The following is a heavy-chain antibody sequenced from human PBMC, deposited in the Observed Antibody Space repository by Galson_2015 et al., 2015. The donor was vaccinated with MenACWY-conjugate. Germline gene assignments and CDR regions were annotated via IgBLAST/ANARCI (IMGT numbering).Heavy chain of an antibody. Sequence: SVKVSGKASGYTFTFHDMSWVRQATGQGLECVGWMNPNSGNTGYAQKFQGRVTMTRNTSITTAYMELSSLNSEDTAVYFCARLTGGRFDLWGQGTLVTVSS. CDR1: GYTFTFHD. V-gene: IGHV1-8*01. D-gene: IGHD7-27*01. CDR3: ARLTGGRFDL. J-gene: IGHJ4*02. CDR2: MNPNSGNT.